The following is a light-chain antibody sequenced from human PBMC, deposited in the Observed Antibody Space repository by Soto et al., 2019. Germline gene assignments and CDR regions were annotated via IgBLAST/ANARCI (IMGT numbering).Light chain of an antibody. CDR3: QTSDTAPWT. CDR2: AAS. J-gene: IGKJ1*01. CDR1: RGIYTH. V-gene: IGKV1-27*01. Sequence: DIQMTQSPSSLSASVGDRVTITCRASRGIYTHLAWYQQKPGNAPKLLIYAASTLQSGVPSRFSASGSGTDFILTISALQSEDVGTYFCQTSDTAPWTFGPGTRV.